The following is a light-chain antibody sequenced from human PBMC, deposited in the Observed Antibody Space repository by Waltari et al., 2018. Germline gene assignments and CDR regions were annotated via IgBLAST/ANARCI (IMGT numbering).Light chain of an antibody. CDR1: SSDVGGYNH. J-gene: IGLJ2*01. V-gene: IGLV2-11*01. Sequence: QSALTQPRSVSGSPGQSVTISCTGTSSDVGGYNHVAWYQQHPGKAHKLMIYDVSKRPSGVPDRFSGSKSGNTASLTISGLQAEDEADYYCCSYAGSYVVFGGGTKLTVL. CDR3: CSYAGSYVV. CDR2: DVS.